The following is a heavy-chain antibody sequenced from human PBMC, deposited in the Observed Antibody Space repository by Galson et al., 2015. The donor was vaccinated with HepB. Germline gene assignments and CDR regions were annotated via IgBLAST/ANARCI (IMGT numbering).Heavy chain of an antibody. D-gene: IGHD6-19*01. CDR3: AKSGTYSSGWYKDYYFYMDV. V-gene: IGHV3-23*01. CDR2: ISGSGGPT. Sequence: SLRLSCAASGFTFSIYGMTWVRQAPGKGLEWVSGISGSGGPTYYADSVKGRFTISRDTSKNTLFLQMNSLRAEDTARYYCAKSGTYSSGWYKDYYFYMDVWGKGTTVSVSS. J-gene: IGHJ6*03. CDR1: GFTFSIYG.